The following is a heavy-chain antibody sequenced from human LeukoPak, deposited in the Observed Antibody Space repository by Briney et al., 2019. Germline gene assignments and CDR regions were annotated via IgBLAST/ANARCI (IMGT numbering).Heavy chain of an antibody. CDR3: AKERDTAMVTIDY. V-gene: IGHV3-23*01. Sequence: GGSLRLSCAASGFIFSSYAMSWVRQAPGKGLDWVSAITGTGGSTFYADSVQGRFTISRDNSKNTVFLQMNSLRAEDTAVYYCAKERDTAMVTIDYWGQGTLVTVSS. D-gene: IGHD5-18*01. CDR1: GFIFSSYA. J-gene: IGHJ4*02. CDR2: ITGTGGST.